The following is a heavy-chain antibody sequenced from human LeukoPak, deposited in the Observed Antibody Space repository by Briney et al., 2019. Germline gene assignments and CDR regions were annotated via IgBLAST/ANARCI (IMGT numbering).Heavy chain of an antibody. Sequence: GRSLRLSCAASGFSFSTYNMNWVRQAPGQRLEWVSSITSGCSYIYYADSVKGRFTISRDNAKSSLYLQMDSLRAEDTAVYYCAGDPYSGNYGAYYYYYTDVWGKGTTVTISS. D-gene: IGHD1-26*01. V-gene: IGHV3-21*01. J-gene: IGHJ6*03. CDR2: ITSGCSYI. CDR1: GFSFSTYN. CDR3: AGDPYSGNYGAYYYYYTDV.